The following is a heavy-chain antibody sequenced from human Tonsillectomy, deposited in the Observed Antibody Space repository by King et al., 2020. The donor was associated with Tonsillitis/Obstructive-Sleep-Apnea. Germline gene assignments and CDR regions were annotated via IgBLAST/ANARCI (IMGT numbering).Heavy chain of an antibody. CDR2: IIPILGIA. Sequence: VQLVESGAEVKKPGSSVKVSCKASGGTFSSYAISWVRQAPGQGLEWMGRIIPILGIANYAQKFQGRVTITADKSTSTAYMELSSLRSEDTAVYYCASTEYYYDSSGSSLFDYWGQGTLVTVSS. CDR1: GGTFSSYA. J-gene: IGHJ4*02. CDR3: ASTEYYYDSSGSSLFDY. D-gene: IGHD3-22*01. V-gene: IGHV1-69*09.